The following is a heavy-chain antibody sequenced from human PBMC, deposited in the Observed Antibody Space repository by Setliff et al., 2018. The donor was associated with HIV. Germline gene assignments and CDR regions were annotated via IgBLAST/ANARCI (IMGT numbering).Heavy chain of an antibody. CDR3: ARGYFDSSGFLYYFDY. J-gene: IGHJ4*02. CDR1: GFTFSIYW. D-gene: IGHD3-22*01. V-gene: IGHV3-74*01. Sequence: GGSLRLSCAASGFTFSIYWMHWVRQAPGKGLVWVSRINSDGSSTSYADSVKGRFTISRDNAKNTLYLQMNYLRAEDTAVYYCARGYFDSSGFLYYFDYWGQGTLVTVSS. CDR2: INSDGSST.